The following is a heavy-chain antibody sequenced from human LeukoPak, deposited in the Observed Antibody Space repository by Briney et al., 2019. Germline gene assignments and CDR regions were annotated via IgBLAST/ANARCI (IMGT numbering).Heavy chain of an antibody. CDR3: ARDRAQAPNAFDI. CDR1: GGSISSSSYY. CDR2: IYYSGST. D-gene: IGHD3-10*01. V-gene: IGHV4-39*07. Sequence: SETLSLTCTVSGGSISSSSYYWGWIRQPPGKGLEWIGSIYYSGSTYYSPSLKSRVTISVDTSKNQFSLKLSSVTAADTAVYYCARDRAQAPNAFDIWGQGTMVTVSS. J-gene: IGHJ3*02.